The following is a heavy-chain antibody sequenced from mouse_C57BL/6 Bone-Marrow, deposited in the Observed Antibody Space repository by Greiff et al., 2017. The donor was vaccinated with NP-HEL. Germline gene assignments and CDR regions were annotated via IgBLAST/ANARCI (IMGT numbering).Heavy chain of an antibody. Sequence: DVKLVESGGGLVQPGGSLKLSCAASGFTFSDYYMYWVRQTPEKRLEWVAYISNGGGSTYYPDTVKGRFTISRDNAKNTLYLQMSRLKSEDTARYYCARLDAMDCWGQGTSVTVSS. CDR1: GFTFSDYY. J-gene: IGHJ4*01. V-gene: IGHV5-12*01. CDR3: ARLDAMDC. CDR2: ISNGGGST.